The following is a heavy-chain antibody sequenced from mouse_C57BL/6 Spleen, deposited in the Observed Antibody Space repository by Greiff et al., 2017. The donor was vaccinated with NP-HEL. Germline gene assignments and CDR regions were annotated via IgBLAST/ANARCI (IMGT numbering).Heavy chain of an antibody. CDR2: INPYNGGT. Sequence: VQLQQSGPVLVKPGASVKMSCKASGYTFTDYYMNWVKQSHGKSLEWIGVINPYNGGTSYNQKFKGKATLTVDKSSSTAYMELNSLTSEDSAVYYCARYSSYAMDYWGQGTSVTVSS. V-gene: IGHV1-19*01. J-gene: IGHJ4*01. CDR3: ARYSSYAMDY. CDR1: GYTFTDYY.